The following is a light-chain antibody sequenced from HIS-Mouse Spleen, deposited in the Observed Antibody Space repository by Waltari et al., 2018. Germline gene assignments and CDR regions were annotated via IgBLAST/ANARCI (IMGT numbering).Light chain of an antibody. J-gene: IGLJ6*01. CDR2: KDS. V-gene: IGLV3-27*01. Sequence: SYELTQPSSVSVSPGQTARITCSGDVLAKKYARWFQQKPGQAPVLVSYKDSERPSGIPERFSGSSSGTTVTLTISGAQVEDEADYYCYSAADNNVFGSGTKVTVL. CDR1: VLAKKY. CDR3: YSAADNNV.